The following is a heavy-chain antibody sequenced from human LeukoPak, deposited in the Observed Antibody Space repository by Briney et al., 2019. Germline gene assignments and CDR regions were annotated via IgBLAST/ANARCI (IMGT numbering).Heavy chain of an antibody. Sequence: SQTLSLTCAISGDSVSSHDAAWNWIRQSPSRGLEWLGRTYYRSRWLNDYAVSVKSRITINPDTSKNQFSLQLSSVTPEDTAVYYCARGRWQWLVPGAFDIWGQGTMVTVSS. V-gene: IGHV6-1*01. J-gene: IGHJ3*02. CDR2: TYYRSRWLN. D-gene: IGHD6-19*01. CDR1: GDSVSSHDAA. CDR3: ARGRWQWLVPGAFDI.